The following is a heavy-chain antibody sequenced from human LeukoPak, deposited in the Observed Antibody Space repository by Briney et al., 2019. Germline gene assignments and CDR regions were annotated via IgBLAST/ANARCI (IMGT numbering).Heavy chain of an antibody. J-gene: IGHJ6*02. CDR1: GGSISSNSYY. CDR3: ARHVATNYYYNYYGLDV. V-gene: IGHV4-39*01. Sequence: SETLSLTCAVSGGSISSNSYYWGWVRQSPGKGLEWIGAIYYSGNTYYSPSLKSRVTISANTSKNQFSLNLSAVTAADAATYYCARHVATNYYYNYYGLDVWGQGTTVTVSS. CDR2: IYYSGNT.